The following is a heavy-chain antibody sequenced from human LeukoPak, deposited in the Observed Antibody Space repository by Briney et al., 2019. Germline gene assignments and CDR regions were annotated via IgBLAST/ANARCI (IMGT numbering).Heavy chain of an antibody. CDR2: ITGSGTST. Sequence: GGSLRLSCAASGFTFSYYGMNWVRQAPGKGLEWVSGITGSGTSTYYADSVRGRFTISRDNSKNTLYLQMNSLRAEDTAVYYCVRGQNIYSWGQGTLVTVSS. J-gene: IGHJ4*02. V-gene: IGHV3-23*01. CDR3: VRGQNIYS. CDR1: GFTFSYYG. D-gene: IGHD2-21*01.